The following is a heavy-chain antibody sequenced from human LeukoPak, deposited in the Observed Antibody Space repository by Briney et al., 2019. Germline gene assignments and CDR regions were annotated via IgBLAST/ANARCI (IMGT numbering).Heavy chain of an antibody. J-gene: IGHJ5*02. CDR3: ARGRLGGVVIYWFDP. V-gene: IGHV4-31*03. D-gene: IGHD3-3*01. CDR2: IYYSGST. Sequence: PSETLSLTCTVSGGSISSGGYYWSWIRQHPGKGLEWIGYIYYSGSTYYNPSLKSRVTISVDTSKNQFSLKLGSVTAADTAVYYCARGRLGGVVIYWFDPWGQGTLVTVSS. CDR1: GGSISSGGYY.